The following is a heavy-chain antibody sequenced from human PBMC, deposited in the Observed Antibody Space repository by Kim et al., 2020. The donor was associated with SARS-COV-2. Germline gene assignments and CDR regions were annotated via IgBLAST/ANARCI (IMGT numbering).Heavy chain of an antibody. J-gene: IGHJ4*02. V-gene: IGHV3-53*01. Sequence: AESVKRRFTISRDNSKNTLYLQMNSLRAEDTAVYYCARDGTYDSSGYFDYWGQGTLVTVSS. CDR3: ARDGTYDSSGYFDY. D-gene: IGHD3-22*01.